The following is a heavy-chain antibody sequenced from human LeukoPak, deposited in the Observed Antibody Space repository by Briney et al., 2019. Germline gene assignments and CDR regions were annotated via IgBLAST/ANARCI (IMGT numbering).Heavy chain of an antibody. CDR3: AKDIAPPYYDFWSGYSEGPRYFDY. J-gene: IGHJ4*02. V-gene: IGHV3-30*18. CDR2: ISYDGSKK. CDR1: GFTFSSYG. D-gene: IGHD3-3*01. Sequence: GGSLRLSCAASGFTFSSYGMRWVRQAPGKGLEWVAVISYDGSKKYYADSVKGRFTISRDNSKNTLYLQMNSLRAEDTAVYYCAKDIAPPYYDFWSGYSEGPRYFDYWGQGTLVTVSS.